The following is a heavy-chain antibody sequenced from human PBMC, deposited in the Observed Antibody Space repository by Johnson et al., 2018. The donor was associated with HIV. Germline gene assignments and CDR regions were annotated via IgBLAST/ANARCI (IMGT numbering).Heavy chain of an antibody. J-gene: IGHJ3*02. CDR1: GFTFSSYG. V-gene: IGHV3-30*19. CDR3: ARAWRDGTTYRRAFDI. D-gene: IGHD1-7*01. CDR2: ISYDGSNK. Sequence: QVQLVESGGGLVQPGGSLRLSCAASGFTFSSYGMHWVRQAPGKGLEWVAVISYDGSNKYYADSVKGRFTISRDNSKNTLYLQMNSLRAEDTAVYYCARAWRDGTTYRRAFDIWGQGTMVTVSS.